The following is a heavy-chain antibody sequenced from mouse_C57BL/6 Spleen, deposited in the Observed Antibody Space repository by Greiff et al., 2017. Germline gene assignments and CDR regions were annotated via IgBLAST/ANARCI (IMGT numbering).Heavy chain of an antibody. J-gene: IGHJ3*01. Sequence: EVKLVESGGGLVQPKGSLKLSCAASGFSFNTYAMNWVRQAPGKGLEWVARIRSKSNNYATYYADSVKDRFTISRDDSESMLYLQMNNLKTEDTAMDYCVRQGYDLSWFAYWGQGTLVTVSA. CDR3: VRQGYDLSWFAY. CDR2: IRSKSNNYAT. V-gene: IGHV10-1*01. D-gene: IGHD2-2*01. CDR1: GFSFNTYA.